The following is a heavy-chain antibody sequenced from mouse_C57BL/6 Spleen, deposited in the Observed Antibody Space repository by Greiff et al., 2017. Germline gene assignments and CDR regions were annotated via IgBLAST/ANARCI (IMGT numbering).Heavy chain of an antibody. J-gene: IGHJ3*01. D-gene: IGHD2-4*01. Sequence: EVMLVESGAELVKPGASVKLSCTASGFNIKDYYMHWVKQRTEQGLEWIGRIDPEDGETKYAPKFQGMATITADTSSNTAYLQLSSLTSEDTAVYYCARRDYGGTWFAYWGQGTLVTVSA. CDR3: ARRDYGGTWFAY. V-gene: IGHV14-2*01. CDR2: IDPEDGET. CDR1: GFNIKDYY.